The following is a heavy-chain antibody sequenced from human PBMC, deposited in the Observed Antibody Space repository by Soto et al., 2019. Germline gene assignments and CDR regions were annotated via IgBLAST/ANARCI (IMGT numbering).Heavy chain of an antibody. V-gene: IGHV3-30-3*01. Sequence: GGSLRLSCAASGFTFSSYAMHWVRQAPGKGLEWVAVISYDGSNKYYADSVKGRFTISRDNSKNTLYLQMNSLRAEDTAVYYCARDLVYGSGSYPLGWGYGMDVWGQGTTVTVSS. J-gene: IGHJ6*02. CDR2: ISYDGSNK. CDR1: GFTFSSYA. CDR3: ARDLVYGSGSYPLGWGYGMDV. D-gene: IGHD3-10*01.